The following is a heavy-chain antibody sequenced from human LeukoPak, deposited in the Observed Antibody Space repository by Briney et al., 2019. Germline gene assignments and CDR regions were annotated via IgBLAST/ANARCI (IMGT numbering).Heavy chain of an antibody. J-gene: IGHJ3*02. Sequence: GEPLKISCKGSGYSFTSYWIGCVRPMPRKVLEWMVFNYPGDSDTRYSPYFPGQLTIATVQAISTTYLQWSSLKASDTAMYYCARVQYSSGWYLAFDIWGQRTMVTVSS. CDR3: ARVQYSSGWYLAFDI. CDR2: NYPGDSDT. V-gene: IGHV5-51*01. D-gene: IGHD6-19*01. CDR1: GYSFTSYW.